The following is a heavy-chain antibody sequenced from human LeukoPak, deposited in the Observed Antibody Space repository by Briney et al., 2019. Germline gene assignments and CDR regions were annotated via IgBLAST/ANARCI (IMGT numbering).Heavy chain of an antibody. V-gene: IGHV4-30-2*01. Sequence: SQTLSLTCTVSGGSISSGGYYWSWIRQPPGKGLEWIGYVYHSGSTYYNPSLKSRVTISVDRSKNQFSLKLSSVTAADTAVYYCANYCGGDRYSEDAFDIWGQGTMVTVSS. J-gene: IGHJ3*02. CDR1: GGSISSGGYY. D-gene: IGHD2-21*02. CDR2: VYHSGST. CDR3: ANYCGGDRYSEDAFDI.